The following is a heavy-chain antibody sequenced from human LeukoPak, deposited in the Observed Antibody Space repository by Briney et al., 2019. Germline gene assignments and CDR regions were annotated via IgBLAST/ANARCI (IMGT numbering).Heavy chain of an antibody. J-gene: IGHJ5*02. Sequence: GGSLRLSCAASGSTFRSYWMSWVRQAPGKGLEWVANMKLDGSEEYYVDSVKGRFTISSDNAKNSLYLQMNSLRVDDTAVYYCARWARYYSSGSCYSWFAPWGKGTLVTVSS. CDR2: MKLDGSEE. V-gene: IGHV3-7*01. CDR3: ARWARYYSSGSCYSWFAP. CDR1: GSTFRSYW. D-gene: IGHD2-15*01.